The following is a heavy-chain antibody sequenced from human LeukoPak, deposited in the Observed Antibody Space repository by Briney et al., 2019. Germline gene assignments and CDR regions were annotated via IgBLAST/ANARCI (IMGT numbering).Heavy chain of an antibody. CDR1: GFTFSDHY. J-gene: IGHJ4*02. CDR2: IRNKANSYTT. CDR3: VRDRGSYRPIDY. V-gene: IGHV3-72*01. D-gene: IGHD1-26*01. Sequence: GGSLRLSCAASGFTFSDHYMDWVRQAAGKGLEWVGRIRNKANSYTTEYAASVKGRFTISRDDSKNSLYLQMNSLKTEDTAVYYCVRDRGSYRPIDYWGQGTLVTVSS.